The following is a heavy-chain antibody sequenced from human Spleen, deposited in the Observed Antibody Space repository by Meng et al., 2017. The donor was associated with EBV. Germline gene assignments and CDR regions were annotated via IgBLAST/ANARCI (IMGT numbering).Heavy chain of an antibody. V-gene: IGHV4-34*01. CDR3: ASAPPGLPHDS. J-gene: IGHJ4*02. Sequence: QVQLQQWGAGLLKPSETLSLTGAVYGGSFSGYSWTWIRQPPGKGLEWIGEINHSGSTNYNPSLKSRVTISVDTSKNQFSLNLISVTAADTAVYYCASAPPGLPHDSWGQGTLVTVSS. D-gene: IGHD5-12*01. CDR1: GGSFSGYS. CDR2: INHSGST.